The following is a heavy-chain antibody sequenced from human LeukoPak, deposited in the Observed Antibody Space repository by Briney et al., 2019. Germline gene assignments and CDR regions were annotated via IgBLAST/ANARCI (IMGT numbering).Heavy chain of an antibody. V-gene: IGHV2-5*01. J-gene: IGHJ3*02. CDR3: AHGLVGGGYCSSTSCLDAFDI. Sequence: SGPTLVHPTQPLTLTCTFSGFSLSTSGVGVGWIRQPPGKALERLALIYWNDDKRYSPSLKSRLTITKDTSKNQVVLTMTNMDPVDTATYYCAHGLVGGGYCSSTSCLDAFDIWGQGTMVTVSS. D-gene: IGHD2-2*01. CDR2: IYWNDDK. CDR1: GFSLSTSGVG.